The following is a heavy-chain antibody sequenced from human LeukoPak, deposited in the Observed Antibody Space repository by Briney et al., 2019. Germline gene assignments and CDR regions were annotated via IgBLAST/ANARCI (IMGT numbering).Heavy chain of an antibody. D-gene: IGHD3-22*01. CDR2: IYYSGST. CDR1: GGSISSYY. V-gene: IGHV4-59*01. CDR3: ARVRNYYDSSGYYYYYYGMDV. J-gene: IGHJ6*02. Sequence: SQTLSLTCTVSGGSISSYYWSWIRQPPGKGLEWIGYIYYSGSTNYNPSLKSRVTISVDTSKNQFSLKLSSVTAADTAVYYCARVRNYYDSSGYYYYYYGMDVWGQGTTVTVS.